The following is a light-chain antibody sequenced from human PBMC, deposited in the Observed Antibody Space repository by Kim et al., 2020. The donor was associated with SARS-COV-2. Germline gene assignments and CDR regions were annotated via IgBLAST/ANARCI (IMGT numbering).Light chain of an antibody. CDR1: SLRTYY. J-gene: IGLJ2*01. Sequence: VALGQTVRITCQGASLRTYYATWYQQKPGQAPKVVIYGKDNRPSGVPDRFSGSSSGNTAYLTITGTQAGDEADYYCNSRDSNDYVVFGGGTKVTVL. V-gene: IGLV3-19*01. CDR3: NSRDSNDYVV. CDR2: GKD.